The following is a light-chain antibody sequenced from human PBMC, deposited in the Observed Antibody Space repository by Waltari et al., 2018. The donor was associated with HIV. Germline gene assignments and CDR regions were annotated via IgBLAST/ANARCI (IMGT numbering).Light chain of an antibody. CDR2: DDN. CDR3: AAWDDNLNGL. J-gene: IGLJ2*01. V-gene: IGLV1-44*01. CDR1: RSNIGSNT. Sequence: QSVLTQPPSASGTLGQRVTISCSGRRSNIGSNTVNWYQQLPGTAPKLLISDDNRRPSGVPARFSCSKSGTSASLAISGLQSEDEADYYCAAWDDNLNGLFGGGTKLTVL.